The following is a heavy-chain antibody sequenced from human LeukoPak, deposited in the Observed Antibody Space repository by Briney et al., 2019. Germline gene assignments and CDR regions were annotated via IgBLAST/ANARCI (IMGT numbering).Heavy chain of an antibody. D-gene: IGHD3-22*01. CDR2: ISAYNGNT. V-gene: IGHV1-18*01. J-gene: IGHJ4*02. CDR3: ARIPRYYYDSSGYHYLYYFDY. Sequence: ASVKVSCKASGYTFTSYGISWVRQAPGQGLEWMGWISAYNGNTNYAQKLQGRVTMTTDTSTSTAYMELRSLRSDDTAVYYCARIPRYYYDSSGYHYLYYFDYWGQGTVVTVS. CDR1: GYTFTSYG.